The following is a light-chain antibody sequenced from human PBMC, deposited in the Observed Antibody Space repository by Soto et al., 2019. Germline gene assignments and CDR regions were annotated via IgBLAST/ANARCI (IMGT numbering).Light chain of an antibody. V-gene: IGKV1-33*01. Sequence: DIQMTQSPSSLSASVGDRVTITCQASQDISNYVNWYQQKPGKAPKLLIKDASTLETGVPSRFSGRGSGTEFTFTINSLQPEDVATYYCQQFDNITFTFGPGTKVEIK. CDR1: QDISNY. CDR3: QQFDNITFT. J-gene: IGKJ3*01. CDR2: DAS.